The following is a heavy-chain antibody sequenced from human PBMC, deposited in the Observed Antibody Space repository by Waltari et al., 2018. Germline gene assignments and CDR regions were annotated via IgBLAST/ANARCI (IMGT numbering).Heavy chain of an antibody. CDR2: INHSRST. CDR3: ARRGPYYDFWSGYQYYYYYYMDV. D-gene: IGHD3-3*01. J-gene: IGHJ6*03. CDR1: GGSFSGYY. V-gene: IGHV4-34*01. Sequence: QVQLQQWGAGLLKPSETLSLTCAVYGGSFSGYYWSWIRQPPGKGLEWLGEINHSRSTNYHPSLKSRVTISVDTSKNQFSLKLSSVTAADTAVYYCARRGPYYDFWSGYQYYYYYYMDVWGKGTTVTVSS.